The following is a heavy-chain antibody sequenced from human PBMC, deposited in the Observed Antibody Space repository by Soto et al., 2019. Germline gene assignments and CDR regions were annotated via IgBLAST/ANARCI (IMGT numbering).Heavy chain of an antibody. Sequence: VGSLRLSCVTSGFTFSRNTMNWVRQAPGKGLEWVASITSSGSYVYYADSVKGRFSASRDNAKNSLSLQMDSLRPDDTAIYFCVKDEGIEAMDVWGQGTTVT. CDR2: ITSSGSYV. V-gene: IGHV3-21*01. J-gene: IGHJ6*02. CDR3: VKDEGIEAMDV. CDR1: GFTFSRNT. D-gene: IGHD3-3*02.